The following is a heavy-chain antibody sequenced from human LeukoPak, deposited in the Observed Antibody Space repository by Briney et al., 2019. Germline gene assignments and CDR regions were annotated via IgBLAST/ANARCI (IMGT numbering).Heavy chain of an antibody. J-gene: IGHJ4*02. V-gene: IGHV3-48*04. Sequence: GGPLRPSCTASGFPFSDYSVNWVRQAPGKGLEWISYIGISSGNTKYADSVKGLFTISADNARNSLYLQMNSLRVEDTAVYYCARDHNYAFDNWGQGTLVSVSS. CDR1: GFPFSDYS. CDR2: IGISSGNT. CDR3: ARDHNYAFDN. D-gene: IGHD1-1*01.